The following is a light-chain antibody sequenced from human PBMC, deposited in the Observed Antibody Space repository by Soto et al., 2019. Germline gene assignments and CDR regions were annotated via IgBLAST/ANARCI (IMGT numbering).Light chain of an antibody. CDR2: DAS. CDR3: QQRSRSPWT. Sequence: EIVLTQSPATLSLSPGERATLSCRASQHIWSYLAWYQQKPGQAPRLLIYDASKRATGIPARFSGSGSGTDFTLTISSLEPEDFAVYYCQQRSRSPWTLGQGTKVDIK. V-gene: IGKV3-11*01. J-gene: IGKJ1*01. CDR1: QHIWSY.